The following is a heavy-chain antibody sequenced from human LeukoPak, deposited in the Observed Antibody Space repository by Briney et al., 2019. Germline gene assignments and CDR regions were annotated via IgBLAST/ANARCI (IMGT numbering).Heavy chain of an antibody. Sequence: GGSLRLSCAASGFAFSTYYIHWVRQPTGKGLEWVAVISYDGRNMYYGDSVKGRFTISRDNSKNTLYLQMNSLRPEDTAVYYCAKSLSSGWSSYYFGDWGQGTLVAVSS. CDR3: AKSLSSGWSSYYFGD. CDR1: GFAFSTYY. J-gene: IGHJ4*02. V-gene: IGHV3-30*18. D-gene: IGHD6-19*01. CDR2: ISYDGRNM.